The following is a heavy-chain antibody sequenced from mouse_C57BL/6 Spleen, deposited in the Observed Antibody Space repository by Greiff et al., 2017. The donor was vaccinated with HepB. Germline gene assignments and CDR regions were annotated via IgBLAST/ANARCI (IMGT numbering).Heavy chain of an antibody. J-gene: IGHJ1*03. D-gene: IGHD1-1*01. CDR3: TTDIYYGSRVWYFDV. CDR1: GFNIKDYY. V-gene: IGHV14-1*01. CDR2: IDPEDGDT. Sequence: EVQLQQSGAELVRPGASVKLSCTASGFNIKDYYMHWVKQRPEQGLEWIGRIDPEDGDTEYAPKFQGKATMTADTSSNTAYLQRSSLTSEDTAVYYCTTDIYYGSRVWYFDVWGTGTTVTVSS.